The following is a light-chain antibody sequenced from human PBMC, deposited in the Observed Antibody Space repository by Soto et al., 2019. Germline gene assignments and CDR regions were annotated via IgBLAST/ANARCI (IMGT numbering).Light chain of an antibody. V-gene: IGKV3-11*01. Sequence: EIVLTQSPATLSLSPGERATLSCRASQSVSSYLAWYQQKPGQAPRLLIYDASNRATGIPARFSGSGSGTDFTPAISSLEPEDFAVYYCQLRSNFFGQGTRLEIK. CDR1: QSVSSY. CDR3: QLRSNF. CDR2: DAS. J-gene: IGKJ5*01.